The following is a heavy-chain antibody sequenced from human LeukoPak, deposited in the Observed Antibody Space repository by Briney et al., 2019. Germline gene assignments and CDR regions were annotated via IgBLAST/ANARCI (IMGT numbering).Heavy chain of an antibody. CDR1: GGSISSYY. V-gene: IGHV4-59*01. CDR2: IYDSGSP. D-gene: IGHD3-9*01. CDR3: ARASSILTGFDF. Sequence: PSETLSLTCTVSGGSISSYYWSWIRQPPGKGLECIGYIYDSGSPNYNPSLKSRFTISVDKSKNQFSLKLSSVTAADTAAYYCARASSILTGFDFWGQGTLVTVSS. J-gene: IGHJ4*02.